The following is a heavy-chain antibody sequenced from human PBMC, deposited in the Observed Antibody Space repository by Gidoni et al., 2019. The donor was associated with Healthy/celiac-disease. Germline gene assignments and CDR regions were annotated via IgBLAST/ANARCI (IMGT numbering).Heavy chain of an antibody. CDR3: TRSRWFDIRLDY. D-gene: IGHD6-13*01. V-gene: IGHV3-49*03. J-gene: IGHJ4*02. CDR1: GFTLGDYA. CDR2: IRSKAYGGTT. Sequence: EVQLVESGGGLVQPGRSLRLSCTASGFTLGDYAMSWFRQAPGKGLEWVGCIRSKAYGGTTEYAASVKGRFTISRDDSKSIAYLQMNSLKTEDTAVYYCTRSRWFDIRLDYWGQGTLVTVSS.